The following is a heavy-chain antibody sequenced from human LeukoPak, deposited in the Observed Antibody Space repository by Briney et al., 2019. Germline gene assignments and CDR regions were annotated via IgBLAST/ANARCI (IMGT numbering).Heavy chain of an antibody. J-gene: IGHJ4*02. V-gene: IGHV1-2*02. D-gene: IGHD5-18*01. CDR1: GYTFTDYY. Sequence: GASVKVSCKSSGYTFTDYYVHWVRQAPGQGLEWMGWINPKSGGTSSAQKFQGRVTMTRDTSINTAYMELSSLTSDDTAVYYCARTSHSYGPKSYYFDYWGQGTLVTVSS. CDR2: INPKSGGT. CDR3: ARTSHSYGPKSYYFDY.